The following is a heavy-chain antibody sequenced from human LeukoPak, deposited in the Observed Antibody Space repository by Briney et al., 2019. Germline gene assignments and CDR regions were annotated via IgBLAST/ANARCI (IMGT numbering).Heavy chain of an antibody. D-gene: IGHD6-19*01. J-gene: IGHJ4*02. Sequence: SETLSLTCAVYGGSFSGYYWSWIRQPPGKGLEWIEEINHSGSTNYNPPLKSRVTISVDTSKNQFSLKLSSVTAADTAVYYCAYTDSSGRLERGQGTLVTVSS. CDR1: GGSFSGYY. CDR2: INHSGST. CDR3: AYTDSSGRLE. V-gene: IGHV4-34*01.